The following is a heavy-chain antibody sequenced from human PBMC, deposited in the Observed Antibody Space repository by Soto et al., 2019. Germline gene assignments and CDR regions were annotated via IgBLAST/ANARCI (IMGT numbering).Heavy chain of an antibody. V-gene: IGHV4-31*03. J-gene: IGHJ4*02. CDR2: IFYSGNS. Sequence: QVQLQESGPGLVKPSQTLSLTCTVSGGSIRGGDYYWSWIRQHPGKGLEWIGYIFYSGNSFYNPSLKSGVTISVDPSTNQFSLQLSSVTAADTAIYYCARLSSLYYNSDYGGYYFDYWGPGTLVSVSS. CDR3: ARLSSLYYNSDYGGYYFDY. CDR1: GGSIRGGDYY. D-gene: IGHD3-10*01.